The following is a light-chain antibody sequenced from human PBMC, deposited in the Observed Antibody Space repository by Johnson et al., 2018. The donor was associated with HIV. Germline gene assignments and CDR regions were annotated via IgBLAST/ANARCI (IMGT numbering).Light chain of an antibody. CDR2: DNN. CDR1: SSNIGNNY. CDR3: GTWDSSLSAV. V-gene: IGLV1-51*01. Sequence: QPVLTQPPSVSAAPGQKVTISCSGSSSNIGNNYVSWYQQLPGTAPKLLIYDNNNRPSGIPDRFSGSQSGTSATLPITALQTGDEADYYCGTWDSSLSAVFGTGTKVTVL. J-gene: IGLJ1*01.